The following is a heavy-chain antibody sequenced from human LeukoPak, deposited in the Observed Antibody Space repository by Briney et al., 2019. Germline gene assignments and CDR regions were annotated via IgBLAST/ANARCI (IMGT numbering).Heavy chain of an antibody. CDR1: GGSISSYY. V-gene: IGHV4-59*08. CDR3: ARLPYYDFWSGYFDY. Sequence: SETLSLTCTVSGGSISSYYWSWIRQPPGKGLEWIGNIYYSGSTNYNHSLKSRVTISVDTSKNQFSLKLSSVTAADTAVYYCARLPYYDFWSGYFDYWGQGTLVTVSS. D-gene: IGHD3-3*01. J-gene: IGHJ4*02. CDR2: IYYSGST.